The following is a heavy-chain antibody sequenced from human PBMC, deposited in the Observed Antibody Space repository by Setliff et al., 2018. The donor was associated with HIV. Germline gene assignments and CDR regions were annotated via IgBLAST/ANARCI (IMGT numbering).Heavy chain of an antibody. CDR3: ARGKVLRGNILYY. CDR2: MNPDSGNT. Sequence: GASVKVSCKASGSTFINYDIYWVRQTTGQGLAWMGWMNPDSGNTGYAQKFQGRVTMTRNTSISAAYMDLSSLRSEDTAVYSCARGKVLRGNILYYWGQGTLVTVSS. V-gene: IGHV1-8*02. CDR1: GSTFINYD. D-gene: IGHD2-8*01. J-gene: IGHJ4*02.